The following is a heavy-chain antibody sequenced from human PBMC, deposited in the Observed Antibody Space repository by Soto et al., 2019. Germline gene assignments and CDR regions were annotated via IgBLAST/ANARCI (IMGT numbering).Heavy chain of an antibody. CDR1: GGSFSGYY. J-gene: IGHJ4*02. V-gene: IGHV4-34*01. Sequence: SETLSLTCAVYGGSFSGYYWSWIRQPPGKGLEWIGEINHSGSTNYNPSLKSRVTISVDTSKNQFSLKLSSVTAADTAVYYCARGQFLRYYYTYGFDYWGQGTLVTVSS. CDR3: ARGQFLRYYYTYGFDY. D-gene: IGHD3-10*01. CDR2: INHSGST.